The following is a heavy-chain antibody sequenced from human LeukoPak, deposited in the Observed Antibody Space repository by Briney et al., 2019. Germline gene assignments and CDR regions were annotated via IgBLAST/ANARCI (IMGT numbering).Heavy chain of an antibody. CDR2: INPNSGGT. Sequence: ASVKVSCKSSGYTFTNYGIGWVRQAPGQGLEWMGWINPNSGGTNYAQKFQGRVTMTRDTSISTAYMELSRLRSDDTAVYYCAREQIGYCSGGSCYSSQVQDFDYWGQGTLVTVSS. V-gene: IGHV1-2*02. D-gene: IGHD2-15*01. CDR1: GYTFTNYG. J-gene: IGHJ4*02. CDR3: AREQIGYCSGGSCYSSQVQDFDY.